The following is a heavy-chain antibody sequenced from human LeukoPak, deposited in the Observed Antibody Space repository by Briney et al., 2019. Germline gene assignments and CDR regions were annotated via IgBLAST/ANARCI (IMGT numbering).Heavy chain of an antibody. D-gene: IGHD3-3*01. CDR1: GFTFSSYW. V-gene: IGHV3-7*01. Sequence: GGSLRLSCAASGFTFSSYWMSWVRQAPGKGLEWVANIKQDGSEKYYVDSVKGRFTISRDNAKNSLYLQMNSLRAEDTAVYYCASGYDFWSGLFDYWGKGTLVTVSS. CDR3: ASGYDFWSGLFDY. J-gene: IGHJ4*02. CDR2: IKQDGSEK.